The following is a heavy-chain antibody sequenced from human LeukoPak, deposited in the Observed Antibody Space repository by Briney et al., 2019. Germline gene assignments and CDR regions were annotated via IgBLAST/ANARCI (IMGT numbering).Heavy chain of an antibody. CDR2: VSYTGRT. CDR3: ARLLDNDISGDPDTFDV. CDR1: GGSLSGHY. D-gene: IGHD3-22*01. V-gene: IGHV4-59*11. Sequence: KSSETLSLTCTVSGGSLSGHYWSWIRQPPGKRLEWIGYVSYTGRTKYNPSLQSRVTISIDTSKSQSSLKLTSVTSADTAVYSCARLLDNDISGDPDTFDVWGQGTTVIVSS. J-gene: IGHJ3*01.